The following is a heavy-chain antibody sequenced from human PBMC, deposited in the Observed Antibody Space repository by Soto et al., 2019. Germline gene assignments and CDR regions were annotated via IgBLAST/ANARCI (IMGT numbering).Heavy chain of an antibody. V-gene: IGHV3-15*01. Sequence: GGSLRLSCAASGFTFSNAWMSWVRQAPGKGLEWVGRIKGKTDGGTTDYAAPVKGRFTISRDDSKNTLYLQMNSLKTEDTAVYYCTTDRRGRGYYYYGMDVWGQGTTVTVSS. CDR3: TTDRRGRGYYYYGMDV. CDR2: IKGKTDGGTT. D-gene: IGHD3-10*01. J-gene: IGHJ6*02. CDR1: GFTFSNAW.